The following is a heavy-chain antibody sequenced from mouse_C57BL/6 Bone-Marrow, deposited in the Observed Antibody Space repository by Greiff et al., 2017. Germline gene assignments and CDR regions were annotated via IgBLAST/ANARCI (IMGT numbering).Heavy chain of an antibody. CDR3: TTLYSYPMDY. V-gene: IGHV14-4*01. CDR2: IDPENGDT. CDR1: GFNIKDDD. Sequence: VQLQQSGAELVRPGASVLLSCKASGFNIKDDDMHWVKQSPEHGLERIGWIDPENGDTVYAPKFQGKATTTADTSSNTAYLQLSSLTSEGTAVYYCTTLYSYPMDYWGQGTSVTVSS. D-gene: IGHD1-3*01. J-gene: IGHJ4*01.